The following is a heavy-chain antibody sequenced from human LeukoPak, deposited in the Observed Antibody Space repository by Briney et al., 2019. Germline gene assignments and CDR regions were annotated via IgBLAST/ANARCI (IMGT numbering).Heavy chain of an antibody. CDR1: GYSFTSSW. CDR3: ARFSVGGTYYPNY. CDR2: IYPGDSDT. Sequence: GESLKISSQGSGYSFTSSWIGWVRQMPGKGLEWMRIIYPGDSDTRYSPSFQGQVTISADKSISTAYLQWSSLQASDTAMYYCARFSVGGTYYPNYWGQVTLVSVSS. D-gene: IGHD1-26*01. V-gene: IGHV5-51*01. J-gene: IGHJ4*02.